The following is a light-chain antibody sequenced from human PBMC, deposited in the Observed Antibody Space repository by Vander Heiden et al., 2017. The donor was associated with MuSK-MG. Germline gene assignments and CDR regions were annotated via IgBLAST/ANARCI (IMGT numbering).Light chain of an antibody. J-gene: IGKJ3*01. CDR2: WAS. CDR1: QSVLYSSSNKNY. V-gene: IGKV4-1*01. Sequence: DIVMTQSPDSLAVSLGERATINCKSSQSVLYSSSNKNYLAWYQQKPGQPPKLLIYWASTRESGVPDRFSGSGSGTDFTLSISSLQAEDVAVYYCQQDDTTPFTFGHGTKVDIK. CDR3: QQDDTTPFT.